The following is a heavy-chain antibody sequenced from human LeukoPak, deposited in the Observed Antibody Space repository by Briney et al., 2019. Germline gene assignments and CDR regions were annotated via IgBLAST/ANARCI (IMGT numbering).Heavy chain of an antibody. CDR1: GFTFSDHA. J-gene: IGHJ4*02. CDR2: ISGIGGST. CDR3: AKGPNSYCSHASCYGDY. Sequence: GGSLRLSCAACGFTFSDHAMSWVRQAPGKGLEWVSGISGIGGSTYYADSVKGRFTISRDNSRNTLYLQMNSLRAEDTAVYYCAKGPNSYCSHASCYGDYWGQGTLVTVSS. V-gene: IGHV3-23*01. D-gene: IGHD2-2*01.